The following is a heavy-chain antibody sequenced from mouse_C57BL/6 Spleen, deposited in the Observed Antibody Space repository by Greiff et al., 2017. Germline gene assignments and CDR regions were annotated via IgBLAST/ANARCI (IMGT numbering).Heavy chain of an antibody. V-gene: IGHV5-16*01. Sequence: EVQRVESEGGLVQPGSSMKLSCTASGFTFSDYYMAWVRQVPEKGLEWVANINYDGSSTYYLDSLKSRFIISRDNAKNILYLQMSSLKSEDTATYYCAREGPIYYDYDNWYFDVWGTGTTVTVSS. CDR2: INYDGSST. D-gene: IGHD2-4*01. J-gene: IGHJ1*03. CDR1: GFTFSDYY. CDR3: AREGPIYYDYDNWYFDV.